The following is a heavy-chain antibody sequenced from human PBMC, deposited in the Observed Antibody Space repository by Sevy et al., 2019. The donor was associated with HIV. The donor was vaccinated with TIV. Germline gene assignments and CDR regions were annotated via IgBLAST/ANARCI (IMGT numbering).Heavy chain of an antibody. CDR1: GDSVSSNRTS. J-gene: IGHJ6*02. CDR3: AERTNDVFYYGMDV. Sequence: KQSQTLSLTCAISGDSVSSNRTSWNWIRQSPSRGLEWLGRTYYRSKWYNDYATSVKIRITINADTSKNQVSLQLNSVTPEDTAVYYCAERTNDVFYYGMDVWGQGTTVTDSS. V-gene: IGHV6-1*01. CDR2: TYYRSKWYN.